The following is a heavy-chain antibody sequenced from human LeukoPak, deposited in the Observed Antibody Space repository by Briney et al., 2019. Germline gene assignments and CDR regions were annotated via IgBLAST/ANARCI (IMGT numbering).Heavy chain of an antibody. CDR3: ARNPAKVFPAVY. CDR2: ISSTSSYI. CDR1: GFSFNSYS. V-gene: IGHV3-21*01. D-gene: IGHD2-2*01. Sequence: GGSLRLSCAASGFSFNSYSVIWVRQAPGKGLEWVSSISSTSSYIFYAASLKGRFTISRDNAKNSLYLQMNSLRADDTAVYYCARNPAKVFPAVYWGQGTLVTVSS. J-gene: IGHJ4*02.